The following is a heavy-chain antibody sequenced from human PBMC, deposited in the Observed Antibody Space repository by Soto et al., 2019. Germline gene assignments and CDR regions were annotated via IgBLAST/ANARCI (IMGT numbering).Heavy chain of an antibody. Sequence: SETLSLTCAVSGGSISSGGYSWSWIRQPPWKGLEWIGYIYHSGSTYYNPSLKSRVTISVDRSKNQFSLKLSSVTAADTAVYYCARGGSYYYDSSGYYVGYYYGMDVWGQGXTVTVYS. CDR1: GGSISSGGYS. CDR2: IYHSGST. CDR3: ARGGSYYYDSSGYYVGYYYGMDV. D-gene: IGHD3-22*01. V-gene: IGHV4-30-2*01. J-gene: IGHJ6*02.